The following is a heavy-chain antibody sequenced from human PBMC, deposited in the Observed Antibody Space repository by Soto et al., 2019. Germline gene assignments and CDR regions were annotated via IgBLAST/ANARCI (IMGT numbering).Heavy chain of an antibody. CDR3: TRGRSVIANYDFEH. CDR2: MSLDGNSR. V-gene: IGHV3-30-3*01. J-gene: IGHJ4*02. Sequence: QVQFVESGGGVVQPGTSLRLSCAASGFAVSSYSVHWVRQAPGKGLEWVAAMSLDGNSRYFAYSVKGRFTISRDTSNNTWSLQMNRLGPEDAADYHCTRGRSVIANYDFEHWGQGTQVTVSS. CDR1: GFAVSSYS. D-gene: IGHD2-21*01.